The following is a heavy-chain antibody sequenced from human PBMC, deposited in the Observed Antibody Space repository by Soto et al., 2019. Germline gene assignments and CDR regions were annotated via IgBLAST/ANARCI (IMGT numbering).Heavy chain of an antibody. J-gene: IGHJ3*02. CDR1: GGSFSGYY. CDR3: ARFYMVRGVMGAFDI. V-gene: IGHV4-34*01. CDR2: INHSGST. Sequence: PSETLSLTCAVYGGSFSGYYWSWIRQPPGKGLEWIGEINHSGSTNYNPSLKSRVTISVDTSKNQFSLKLSSVTAADTAVYYCARFYMVRGVMGAFDIWGQGTMVTVS. D-gene: IGHD3-10*01.